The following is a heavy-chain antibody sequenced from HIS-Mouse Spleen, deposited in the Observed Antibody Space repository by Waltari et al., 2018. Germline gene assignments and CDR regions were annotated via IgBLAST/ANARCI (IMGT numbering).Heavy chain of an antibody. CDR1: GFTVSSNY. V-gene: IGHV3-53*02. CDR3: ARVSARRYFDY. J-gene: IGHJ4*02. Sequence: EVQLVETGGGLIQPGGSLRLSCAASGFTVSSNYMSWVGQAPGKGLGWVSVIYSGSSTYYADSVKGRFTISRDNSKNTLYLQMNSLRAEDTAVYYCARVSARRYFDYWGQGTLVTVSS. D-gene: IGHD6-6*01. CDR2: IYSGSST.